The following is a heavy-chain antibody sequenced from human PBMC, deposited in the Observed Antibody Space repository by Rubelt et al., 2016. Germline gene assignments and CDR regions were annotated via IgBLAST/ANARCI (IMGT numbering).Heavy chain of an antibody. J-gene: IGHJ3*02. Sequence: GGGLVQPGGSLRLSCAASGFTFGTYWMTWVRQPPGKGLEWVTNIRQDGNEKHYVDSVKGRFTISRDNSKNTPYLQMNTLRAEDTAVYYCATVANGNTIAFDIWGQGTMVTVSS. CDR2: IRQDGNEK. D-gene: IGHD3-3*01. CDR1: GFTFGTYW. CDR3: ATVANGNTIAFDI. V-gene: IGHV3-7*01.